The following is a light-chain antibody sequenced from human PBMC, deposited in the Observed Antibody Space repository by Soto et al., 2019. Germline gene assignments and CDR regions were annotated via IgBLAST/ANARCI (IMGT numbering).Light chain of an antibody. V-gene: IGKV1-39*01. J-gene: IGKJ1*01. Sequence: DIQMTQSPSSLSASVGDRVTITCRASQSITTYLIWYQQKLGKAPKLLIYAASSLQSGVPSRFSGSGSGTDFTLTISSLQPEDFATYYCQQSYSTPPTFDQGTKVEIK. CDR1: QSITTY. CDR3: QQSYSTPPT. CDR2: AAS.